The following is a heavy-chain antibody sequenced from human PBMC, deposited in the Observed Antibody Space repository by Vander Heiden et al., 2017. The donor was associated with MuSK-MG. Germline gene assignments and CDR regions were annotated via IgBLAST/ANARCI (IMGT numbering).Heavy chain of an antibody. CDR2: VSGSGGST. D-gene: IGHD6-13*01. V-gene: IGHV3-23*01. CDR1: VFTFSSYA. CDR3: AKDKEQQLVPYYFDF. Sequence: EVQLLESGRGLVQPGGSLRLSCAASVFTFSSYAMSGVRRAPGKGLEGVSGVSGSGGSTYYADSVKGRVTISRDNSKNTLYLQINSLRADDTAVYYCAKDKEQQLVPYYFDFWGQGTLVTVSS. J-gene: IGHJ4*02.